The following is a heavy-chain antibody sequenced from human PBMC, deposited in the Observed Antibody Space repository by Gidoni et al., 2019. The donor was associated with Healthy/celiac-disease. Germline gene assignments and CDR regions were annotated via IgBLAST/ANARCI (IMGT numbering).Heavy chain of an antibody. J-gene: IGHJ3*02. CDR1: GFTCSSYG. CDR2: IWYDGSNK. CDR3: ASAAGAFDI. D-gene: IGHD6-25*01. V-gene: IGHV3-33*08. Sequence: QVQLLESGGGVVQPGRSLSPSCAASGFTCSSYGMHWVRQAPGKGLEWVAVIWYDGSNKYYADSVKGRFTISRDNSKNTLYLQMNSLRAEDTAVYYCASAAGAFDIWGQGTMVTVSS.